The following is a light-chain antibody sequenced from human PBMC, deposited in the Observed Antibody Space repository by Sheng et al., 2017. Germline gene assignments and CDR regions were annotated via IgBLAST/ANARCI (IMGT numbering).Light chain of an antibody. J-gene: IGLJ3*02. CDR1: SGSVSTGYY. CDR3: VLYMGSGIWV. CDR2: NTK. V-gene: IGLV8-61*01. Sequence: QTVVTQEPSFSVSPGGTVTLTCGLSSGSVSTGYYPTWYQQTPGQAPRTLIYNTKTRSSGVPDRFSGSILENKAALTITGAQADDESDYYCVLYMGSGIWVFGGGTKVTVL.